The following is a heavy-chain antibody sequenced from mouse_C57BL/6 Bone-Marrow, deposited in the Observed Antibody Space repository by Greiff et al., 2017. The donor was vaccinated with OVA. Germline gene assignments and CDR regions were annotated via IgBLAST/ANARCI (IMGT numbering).Heavy chain of an antibody. V-gene: IGHV3-2*02. Sequence: EVQLVESGPGLVKPSQSLSLTCTVTGYSITSDYAWNWIRQFPGNKLEWMGYISYSGSTSYNPSLKSRISITRDTSKNQFFLQLNSVTTEDTATDYCARCSTGTRYFDVWGAGTTVTVSS. CDR3: ARCSTGTRYFDV. J-gene: IGHJ1*01. CDR1: GYSITSDYA. CDR2: ISYSGST. D-gene: IGHD4-1*02.